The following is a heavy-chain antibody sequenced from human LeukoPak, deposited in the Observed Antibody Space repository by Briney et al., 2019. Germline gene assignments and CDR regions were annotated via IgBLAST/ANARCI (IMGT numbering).Heavy chain of an antibody. V-gene: IGHV1-18*04. CDR1: GYTFTSYG. D-gene: IGHD3-9*01. CDR2: ISAYNGNT. J-gene: IGHJ4*02. CDR3: ARVVLRYFDWLSRYFDY. Sequence: ASVKVSCKASGYTFTSYGISWVRQAPGQGLEWMGWISAYNGNTNYAQKLQGRVTMTTDTSTSTAYMGLRSLRSDDTAVYYCARVVLRYFDWLSRYFDYWGQGTLVTVSS.